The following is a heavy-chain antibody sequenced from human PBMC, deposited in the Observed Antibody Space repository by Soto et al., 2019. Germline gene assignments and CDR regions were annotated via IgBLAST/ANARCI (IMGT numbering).Heavy chain of an antibody. CDR1: GGSISSSSYY. J-gene: IGHJ6*02. D-gene: IGHD6-6*01. CDR3: AKLYSSSDYYYGMDV. CDR2: IYYSGST. Sequence: SETLSLTCTVSGGSISSSSYYGGWIRQPPGKGLEWIGSIYYSGSTYYNPSLKSRVTISVDTSKNQFSLKLSSVTAADTAVYYCAKLYSSSDYYYGMDVWGQGTTVTVS. V-gene: IGHV4-39*01.